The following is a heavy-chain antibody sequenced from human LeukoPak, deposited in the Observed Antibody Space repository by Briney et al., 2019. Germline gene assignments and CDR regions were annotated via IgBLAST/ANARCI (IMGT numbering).Heavy chain of an antibody. CDR2: INPHCCGT. V-gene: IGHV1-2*02. Sequence: ASAKDSRKDPGYTPTAYYMHWVRQDPGEGVERGGWINPHCCGTNFAQKFQGRVTMTRDTSITTVHMELSRLTSDDTAMYYCAREIPCSSSSCLDFWGQGTRVSVSS. CDR3: AREIPCSSSSCLDF. D-gene: IGHD2-2*01. CDR1: GYTPTAYY. J-gene: IGHJ4*02.